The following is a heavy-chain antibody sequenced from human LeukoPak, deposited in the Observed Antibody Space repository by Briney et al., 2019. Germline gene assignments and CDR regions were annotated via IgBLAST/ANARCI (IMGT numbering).Heavy chain of an antibody. CDR3: ARGALGYCSGGSCYSDDAFDI. Sequence: GRSLRLSCAASGFTFSSYAMHWVRQAPGKGLEWVAVISYVGSNRYYADSVKGRFTISRDNAKNSLYLQMNSLRAEDTAVYYCARGALGYCSGGSCYSDDAFDIWGQGTMVTVSS. J-gene: IGHJ3*02. V-gene: IGHV3-30*04. CDR1: GFTFSSYA. CDR2: ISYVGSNR. D-gene: IGHD2-15*01.